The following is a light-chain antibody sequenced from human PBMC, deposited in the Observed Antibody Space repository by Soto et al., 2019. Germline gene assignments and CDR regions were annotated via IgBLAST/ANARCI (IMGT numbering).Light chain of an antibody. CDR3: SSYTSSSTLLV. Sequence: QSALTQPASVSGSPGQSITISCTGTSSDVGGYNYVSWYQQHPGKAPKLMIYEVSNRPSGVSKRFSGSKSGNTASLTISGLQAEDGAEYYCSSYTSSSTLLVFGGGTKLTVL. CDR1: SSDVGGYNY. CDR2: EVS. V-gene: IGLV2-14*01. J-gene: IGLJ2*01.